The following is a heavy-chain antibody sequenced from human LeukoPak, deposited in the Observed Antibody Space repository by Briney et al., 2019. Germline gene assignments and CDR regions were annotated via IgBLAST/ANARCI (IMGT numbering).Heavy chain of an antibody. CDR2: IYHSGST. CDR1: GYSFSSGYY. J-gene: IGHJ4*02. D-gene: IGHD1-26*01. V-gene: IGHV4-38-2*02. CDR3: AGAVDGTFDY. Sequence: PSETLSLTCTVSGYSFSSGYYWGCIRQPPGKGLEWIGSIYHSGSTYYNPSLKRRVTISVDTSKNQFSLKLSSVTAADTAVYYCAGAVDGTFDYWGQGTLVTVSS.